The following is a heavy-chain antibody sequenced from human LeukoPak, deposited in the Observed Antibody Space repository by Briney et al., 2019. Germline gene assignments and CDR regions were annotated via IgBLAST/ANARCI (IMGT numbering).Heavy chain of an antibody. Sequence: PGRSLRLSCAASGFTFSSYAMSWVRQAPGKGLEWVSAISGSGGSTYYADSVKGRFAISRDNSKNTLYLQMNSLRAEDTAVYYCAKAMTTVTTSFDYWGQGTLVTVSS. CDR1: GFTFSSYA. CDR3: AKAMTTVTTSFDY. J-gene: IGHJ4*02. CDR2: ISGSGGST. D-gene: IGHD4-17*01. V-gene: IGHV3-23*01.